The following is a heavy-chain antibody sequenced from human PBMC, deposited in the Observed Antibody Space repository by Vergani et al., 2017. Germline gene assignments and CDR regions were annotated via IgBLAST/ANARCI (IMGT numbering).Heavy chain of an antibody. V-gene: IGHV1-18*01. CDR3: AKDLEIFGVVIYENYFDY. D-gene: IGHD3-3*01. Sequence: QVQLVQSGAEVKKPGASVKVSCKASGYTFTSYGISWVRQAPGQGLEWMGWISAYNGNTNYAQKLQGRVTMTTDTSTSTAYMELRSLRSDDTAVYYCAKDLEIFGVVIYENYFDYWGQGTLVTVSS. CDR1: GYTFTSYG. J-gene: IGHJ4*02. CDR2: ISAYNGNT.